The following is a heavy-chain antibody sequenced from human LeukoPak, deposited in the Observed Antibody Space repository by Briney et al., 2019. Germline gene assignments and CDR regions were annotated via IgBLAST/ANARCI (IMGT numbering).Heavy chain of an antibody. D-gene: IGHD5-18*01. CDR3: ARFSGYTYGYDY. CDR1: GGSISSSSSY. V-gene: IGHV4-39*01. Sequence: PSETLSLTCTVSGGSISSSSSYWGWIRQPPGKGLEWIGTTYNSWRSYYNPSLKSRVTISGDTSKNQFSLKVTSVTAADAAVYYCARFSGYTYGYDYWGQGTLVTVSS. CDR2: TYNSWRS. J-gene: IGHJ4*02.